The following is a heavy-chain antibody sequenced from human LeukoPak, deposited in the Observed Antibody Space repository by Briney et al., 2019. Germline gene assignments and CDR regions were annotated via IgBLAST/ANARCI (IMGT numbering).Heavy chain of an antibody. CDR3: ARSYDSSGYYVGLDY. V-gene: IGHV5-51*01. CDR1: GYSFTTYW. CDR2: IYPADSDT. D-gene: IGHD3-22*01. J-gene: IGHJ4*02. Sequence: RGESPKISCKGSGYSFTTYWISWVRQMPGKGLEWMGIIYPADSDTKYSPSFQGQVTISDDKSSNTAYLKWSSLQASDTAMYYCARSYDSSGYYVGLDYWRQGTLVTVSS.